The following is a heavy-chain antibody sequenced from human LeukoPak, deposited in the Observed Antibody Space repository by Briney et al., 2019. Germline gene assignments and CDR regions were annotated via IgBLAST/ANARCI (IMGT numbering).Heavy chain of an antibody. CDR2: INPNDGST. D-gene: IGHD2-15*01. Sequence: ASVKVSCKASGYTITTYYMHWVRQAPGQGLEWMGIINPNDGSTTYAQEFQGRVTMTRDTSTITVYVELSSLRSEDTAVYYCARGWTHEYCSGGSCYSIPDYWGQGTLVTVSS. CDR1: GYTITTYY. J-gene: IGHJ4*02. CDR3: ARGWTHEYCSGGSCYSIPDY. V-gene: IGHV1-46*01.